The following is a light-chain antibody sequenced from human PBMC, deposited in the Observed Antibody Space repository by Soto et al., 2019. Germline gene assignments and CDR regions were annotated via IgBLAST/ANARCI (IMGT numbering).Light chain of an antibody. CDR3: LQDYHYPYT. V-gene: IGKV1-6*01. J-gene: IGKJ2*01. CDR1: QGIRND. Sequence: AIEMTQSPSSLSASVGARVTITCRASQGIRNDLGWYQQKPGKAPELLIYSASTLQSGVPSRFSGSGSGTDFTLTISSLQPEDFATYYCLQDYHYPYTFGQGTKLEI. CDR2: SAS.